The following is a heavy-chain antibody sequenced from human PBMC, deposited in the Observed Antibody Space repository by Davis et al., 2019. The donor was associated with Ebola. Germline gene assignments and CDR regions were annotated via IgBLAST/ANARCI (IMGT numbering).Heavy chain of an antibody. CDR1: GGSISGYY. CDR2: INHSGST. D-gene: IGHD3-3*01. Sequence: SETLSLTCTVSGGSISGYYWSWIRQPPGKGLEWIGEINHSGSTNYNPSLKSRVTISVDTSKNQFSLKLSSVTAADTAVYYCARGKKRYYDFWSGTMDVWGQGTTVTVSS. CDR3: ARGKKRYYDFWSGTMDV. J-gene: IGHJ6*02. V-gene: IGHV4-34*01.